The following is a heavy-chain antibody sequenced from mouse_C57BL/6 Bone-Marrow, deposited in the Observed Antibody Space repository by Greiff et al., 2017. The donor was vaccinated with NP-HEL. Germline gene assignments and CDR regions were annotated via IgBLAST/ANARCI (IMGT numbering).Heavy chain of an antibody. Sequence: QVQLQQPGAELVKPGASVKLSCKASGYTFTSYWMQWVKQRPGQGLEWIGEIDPSDSYTNYNQKFKGKATLTVDTSSSTAYMQRSSLTSEDSAVYYCASGDYGSRVAYWGQGTLVTVSA. CDR2: IDPSDSYT. V-gene: IGHV1-50*01. CDR3: ASGDYGSRVAY. D-gene: IGHD1-1*01. J-gene: IGHJ3*01. CDR1: GYTFTSYW.